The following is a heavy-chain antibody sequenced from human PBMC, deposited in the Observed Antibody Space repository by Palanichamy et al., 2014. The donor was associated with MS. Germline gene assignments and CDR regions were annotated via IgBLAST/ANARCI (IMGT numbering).Heavy chain of an antibody. D-gene: IGHD1-26*01. V-gene: IGHV4-38-2*01. J-gene: IGHJ4*02. CDR2: IFHSGVT. Sequence: QVQLQESGPGVVKPSETLSLTCAVSGYSISTGYSWGWIRQPPGKGLEWIGSIFHSGVTYYNSSLKSRVTISVDTSKNQFSLKLSSVTAADTAVYFCARNPGTYYRLNYWGQGTLVTVSS. CDR3: ARNPGTYYRLNY. CDR1: GYSISTGYS.